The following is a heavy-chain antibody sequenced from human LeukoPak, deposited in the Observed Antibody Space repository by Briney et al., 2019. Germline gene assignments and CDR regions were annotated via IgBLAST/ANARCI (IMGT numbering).Heavy chain of an antibody. CDR1: GGSISSYD. CDR2: IYYSGST. CDR3: ARHPGRTYYFDY. D-gene: IGHD2-8*01. Sequence: SETLTLTCTVSGGSISSYDWSWIRQPPGKGLEWIGYIYYSGSTNYNPSLKSRVTVSVDTSKNQFSLKLSSLTATDTAVYFCARHPGRTYYFDYWGQGTLVTVSS. V-gene: IGHV4-59*08. J-gene: IGHJ4*02.